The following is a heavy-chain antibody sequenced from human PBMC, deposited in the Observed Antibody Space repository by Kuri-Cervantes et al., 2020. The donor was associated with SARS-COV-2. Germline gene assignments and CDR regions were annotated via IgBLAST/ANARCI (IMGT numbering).Heavy chain of an antibody. D-gene: IGHD3-22*01. CDR3: ARRGDYYDSSGYYYHLQYYFDY. J-gene: IGHJ4*02. V-gene: IGHV4-38-2*02. CDR1: GYSISSGYY. CDR2: IYYSGST. Sequence: SETLSLTCTVSGYSISSGYYWGWIRQPPGRGLEWIGSIYYSGSTYYNPSLKSRVTISVDTSKNQFSLKLSSVTAADTAVYYCARRGDYYDSSGYYYHLQYYFDYWGQGTLVTVSS.